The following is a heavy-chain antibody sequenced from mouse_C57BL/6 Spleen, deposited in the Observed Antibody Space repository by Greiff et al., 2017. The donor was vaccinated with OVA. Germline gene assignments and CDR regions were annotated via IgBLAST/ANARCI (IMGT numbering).Heavy chain of an antibody. CDR2: IYPSDSET. Sequence: QVQLQQPGAELVRPGSSVKLSCKASGYTFPSYWLDWVKQRPGQGLEWIGNIYPSDSETHYNQKFKDKATLTVDKSSSTAYMQLSSLTSEDSAVYYGARFYGYDEGAFDYWGQGTTLTVSS. J-gene: IGHJ2*01. CDR1: GYTFPSYW. V-gene: IGHV1-61*01. CDR3: ARFYGYDEGAFDY. D-gene: IGHD2-2*01.